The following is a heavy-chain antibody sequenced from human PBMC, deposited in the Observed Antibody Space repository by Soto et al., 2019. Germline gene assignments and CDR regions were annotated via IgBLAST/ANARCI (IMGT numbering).Heavy chain of an antibody. Sequence: QVQLVQSGAEVKKPGASVKVSCKASGYTFTSYGINWVRQAPGQGLEWLGWISAYDGYTNYAQILQGRVSMTTDTSTKTAYMELRSLRSDDTAMYYCARGGFYDSSGARNYYYYGMNVWGQGTTVTVSS. V-gene: IGHV1-18*01. D-gene: IGHD3-22*01. CDR3: ARGGFYDSSGARNYYYYGMNV. CDR2: ISAYDGYT. J-gene: IGHJ6*02. CDR1: GYTFTSYG.